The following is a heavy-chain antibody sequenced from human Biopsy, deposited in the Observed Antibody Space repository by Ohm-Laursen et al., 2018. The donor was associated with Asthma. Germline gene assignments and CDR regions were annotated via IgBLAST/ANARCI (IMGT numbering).Heavy chain of an antibody. V-gene: IGHV1-69*01. J-gene: IGHJ4*02. CDR1: GGTFNTYV. CDR3: ARKAGSCISRTCYSLDF. CDR2: TTSALGTT. D-gene: IGHD2-2*01. Sequence: SSVKVSCKSLGGTFNTYVIGWARPAPGQGLAWMGGTTSALGTTTYPQKFQDRVTITADDSTSTVYMELSSLRSEDTAVYYCARKAGSCISRTCYSLDFWGQGTLVTVSS.